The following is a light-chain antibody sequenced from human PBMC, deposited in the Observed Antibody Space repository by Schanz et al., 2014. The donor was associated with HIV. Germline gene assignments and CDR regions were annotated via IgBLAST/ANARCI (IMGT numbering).Light chain of an antibody. Sequence: QSALTQPPSASGTPGQRVPISCSGRSSNIGSTSVYWYQQLPGTAPKLLIYRNNQRPSGVPDRFSGSKSGTSASLAISGLRSEDEADYYCAAWDDSLSGWVFGGGTKLTVL. V-gene: IGLV1-47*01. J-gene: IGLJ3*02. CDR1: SSNIGSTS. CDR3: AAWDDSLSGWV. CDR2: RNN.